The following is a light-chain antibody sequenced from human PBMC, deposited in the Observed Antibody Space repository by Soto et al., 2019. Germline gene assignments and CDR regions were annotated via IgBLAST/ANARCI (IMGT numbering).Light chain of an antibody. V-gene: IGKV3-15*01. J-gene: IGKJ5*01. Sequence: EIVMTQSPATLSVSPGERATLSCRASQSVSSNLAWYQQKPGQAPRLLIYGASTRATGIPARFSGSGSGTDFTLTISRLEPEDFAVYYCQQYGSFITFGQGTRLEIK. CDR2: GAS. CDR1: QSVSSN. CDR3: QQYGSFIT.